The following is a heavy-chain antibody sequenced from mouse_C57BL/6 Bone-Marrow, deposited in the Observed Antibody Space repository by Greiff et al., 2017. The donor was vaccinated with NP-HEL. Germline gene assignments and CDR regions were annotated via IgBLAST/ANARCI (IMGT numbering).Heavy chain of an antibody. J-gene: IGHJ3*01. CDR3: ASPYDYDVAWFAY. Sequence: EVKLMESGGDLVKPGGSLKLSCAASGFTFSSYGMSWVRPTPDKRLEWVATLSSGGSYTYYPDSVKGRFTISRDNAKNTLYLQMSSLKSEDTAMYYCASPYDYDVAWFAYWGQGTLVTVSA. D-gene: IGHD2-4*01. V-gene: IGHV5-6*01. CDR1: GFTFSSYG. CDR2: LSSGGSYT.